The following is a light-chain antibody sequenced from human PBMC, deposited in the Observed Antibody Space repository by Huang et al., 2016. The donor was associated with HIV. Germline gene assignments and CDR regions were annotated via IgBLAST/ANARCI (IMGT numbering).Light chain of an antibody. V-gene: IGKV1-9*01. Sequence: IQLTQSPSSLSASVGDRVTITCRASQDISSFLAWYQQKPGQAPNLLIYAASTLQSGVPSRFSGSGSGPDFTFTISSLQPEDFAIYYCQQLKSYPYIFGQGTKLEIK. CDR1: QDISSF. CDR2: AAS. CDR3: QQLKSYPYI. J-gene: IGKJ2*01.